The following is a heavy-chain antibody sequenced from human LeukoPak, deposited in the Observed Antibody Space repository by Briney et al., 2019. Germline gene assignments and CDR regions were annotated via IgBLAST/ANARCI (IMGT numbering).Heavy chain of an antibody. V-gene: IGHV4-59*08. D-gene: IGHD3-10*01. CDR3: ARQISAKYYFDY. CDR1: GGSISKSH. CDR2: VHYSGSP. Sequence: SETLSLTCTVSGGSISKSHWSWIRQPPGKGLEWIGCVHYSGSPTYNPSLKSPVSILVDTSKNQFSLKLSSVTAADTAVYYCARQISAKYYFDYWGQGTLVTVSS. J-gene: IGHJ4*02.